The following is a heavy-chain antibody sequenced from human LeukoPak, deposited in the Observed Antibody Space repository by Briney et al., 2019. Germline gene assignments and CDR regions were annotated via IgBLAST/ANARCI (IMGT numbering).Heavy chain of an antibody. CDR1: GFTFSHYA. D-gene: IGHD4-23*01. CDR3: ARVDVVTVGKNAFDI. CDR2: TYTGGST. V-gene: IGHV3-53*01. Sequence: GGSLRLSCAASGFTFSHYAMIWVRQAPGKGLEWVSVTYTGGSTNYADSVKGRFSISRDNSKNTLYLQMNSLRAEDTAVYYCARVDVVTVGKNAFDIWGQGTMVTVSS. J-gene: IGHJ3*02.